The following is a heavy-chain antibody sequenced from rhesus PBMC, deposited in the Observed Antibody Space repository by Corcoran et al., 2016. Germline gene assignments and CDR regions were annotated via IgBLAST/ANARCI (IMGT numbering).Heavy chain of an antibody. J-gene: IGHJ6*01. Sequence: QVQLQESGPGLVKPSETLSLTCAVSGGSLSSSWWTWIRQSPGKGLEWIGEIDGYSGLINLNPSLKRRLTISKDASKNQFSLNLSAMSAADTAVYYCVRSSGLSGSYYGFDSWGQGVVVTVSS. D-gene: IGHD2-21*01. CDR3: VRSSGLSGSYYGFDS. CDR1: GGSLSSSW. CDR2: IDGYSGLI. V-gene: IGHV4-80*01.